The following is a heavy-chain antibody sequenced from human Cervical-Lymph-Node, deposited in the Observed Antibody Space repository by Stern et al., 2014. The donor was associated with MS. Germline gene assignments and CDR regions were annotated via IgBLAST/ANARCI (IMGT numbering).Heavy chain of an antibody. D-gene: IGHD1-26*01. CDR1: GGTFRSYT. Sequence: QLVHSGAEVKKPGSLVKVSRQDSGGTFRSYTVTWERQIPGQALEWIGGIVPLIGTPHYAQRFQGRVTINADTFTSTAYMEVSSLRFEDTAMYYCAMLRVGSTIVFADGTIDIWGQGTKVTVSS. CDR2: IVPLIGTP. CDR3: AMLRVGSTIVFADGTIDI. J-gene: IGHJ3*02. V-gene: IGHV1-69*06.